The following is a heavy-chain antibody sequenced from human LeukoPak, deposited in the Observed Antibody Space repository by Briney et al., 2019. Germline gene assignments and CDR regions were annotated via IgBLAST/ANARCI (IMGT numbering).Heavy chain of an antibody. CDR1: GYTFTSYG. Sequence: GASVKVSCKASGYTFTSYGISWVRQAPGQGLEWMGWISAYNSNTNYAQKLQGRVTMTTDTSTSTAYMELRSLRSDDTAVYYCARSDIVVVVAAIWFDPWGQGTLVTVSS. CDR2: ISAYNSNT. D-gene: IGHD2-15*01. V-gene: IGHV1-18*01. CDR3: ARSDIVVVVAAIWFDP. J-gene: IGHJ5*02.